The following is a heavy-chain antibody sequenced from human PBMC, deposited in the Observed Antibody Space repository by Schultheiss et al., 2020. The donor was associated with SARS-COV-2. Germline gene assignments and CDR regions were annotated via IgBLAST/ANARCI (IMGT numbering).Heavy chain of an antibody. CDR2: IYPDNSYT. D-gene: IGHD6-19*01. CDR3: ARHGGIAVAARAYYYYMDV. CDR1: GYSFTSYW. Sequence: GESLKISCKGSGYSFTSYWIGWVRQMPGKGLEWMGIIYPDNSYTKYSPSFQGQVTISADKSISTAYLQWSSLKASDTAMYYCARHGGIAVAARAYYYYMDVWGKGTTVTVSS. J-gene: IGHJ6*03. V-gene: IGHV5-51*01.